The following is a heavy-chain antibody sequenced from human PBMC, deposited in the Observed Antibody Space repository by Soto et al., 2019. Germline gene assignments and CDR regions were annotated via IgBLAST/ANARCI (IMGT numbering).Heavy chain of an antibody. CDR3: ARGVLLWFGEISYGMDV. J-gene: IGHJ6*02. V-gene: IGHV4-34*01. Sequence: SETLSLTCAVYGGSFRGYYWTWIRQPPEKGLEWIGYIYYSGSTYYNPSLKGRVTISVDTSKSQFSLKLSSVTAADTAVYYCARGVLLWFGEISYGMDVWGQGTTVTVSS. CDR1: GGSFRGYY. D-gene: IGHD3-10*01. CDR2: IYYSGST.